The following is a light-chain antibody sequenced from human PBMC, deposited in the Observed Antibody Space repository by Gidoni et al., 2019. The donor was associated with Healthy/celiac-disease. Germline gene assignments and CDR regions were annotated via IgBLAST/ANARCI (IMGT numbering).Light chain of an antibody. CDR1: QSVSSN. CDR3: QQYNNWPKV. V-gene: IGKV3-15*01. Sequence: DIVMTQSPATLSVSPGERATLSCRASQSVSSNLAWYQQKPGQAPRLLIYGASTRATGIPARFRGSGSGTEFTLTISSLQSEDFAVYYCQQYNNWPKVFXQXTKLEIK. CDR2: GAS. J-gene: IGKJ2*01.